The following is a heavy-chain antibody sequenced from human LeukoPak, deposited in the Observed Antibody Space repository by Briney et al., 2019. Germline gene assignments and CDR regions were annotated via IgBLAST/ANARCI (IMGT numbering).Heavy chain of an antibody. V-gene: IGHV4-59*08. CDR2: IYYSGST. J-gene: IGHJ4*02. D-gene: IGHD2-2*01. CDR1: GGSISSYY. Sequence: SETLSLTCTVSGGSISSYYWSWIRQPPGKGLEWIGYIYYSGSTNYNPSLKSRVTISVDTSKNQFSLKLSSVTAADTAVYYCARHWRYCSSTSCPRTFDYWGQGTLVTVSS. CDR3: ARHWRYCSSTSCPRTFDY.